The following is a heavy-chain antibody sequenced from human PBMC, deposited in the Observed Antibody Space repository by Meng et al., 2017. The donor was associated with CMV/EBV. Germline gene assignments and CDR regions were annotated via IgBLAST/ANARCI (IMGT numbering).Heavy chain of an antibody. J-gene: IGHJ4*02. D-gene: IGHD3-3*01. V-gene: IGHV1-18*01. Sequence: ASVKVSCKASGYTFTSYGISWVRQAPGQGLEWMGWISAYNGNTNYAQKLQGRVTMTTDTSTSTAYMELRSLRSDDPAVYYCARDLGTYDFWSGYLPNFDYWGQGTLVTVSS. CDR3: ARDLGTYDFWSGYLPNFDY. CDR2: ISAYNGNT. CDR1: GYTFTSYG.